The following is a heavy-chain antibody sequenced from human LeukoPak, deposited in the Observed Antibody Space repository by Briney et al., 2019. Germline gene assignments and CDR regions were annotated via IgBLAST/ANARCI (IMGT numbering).Heavy chain of an antibody. Sequence: GASVKVSCKFSGYTFTAYYLHWVRQAPGQGLEWMGWINPNSGGTTYAQNFQGRVTMTRDTSISTAYMELSRLRSDDTAVYYCARDPDYGTKRFDFWGQGAMVTASS. J-gene: IGHJ4*02. V-gene: IGHV1-2*02. CDR2: INPNSGGT. CDR1: GYTFTAYY. D-gene: IGHD4-17*01. CDR3: ARDPDYGTKRFDF.